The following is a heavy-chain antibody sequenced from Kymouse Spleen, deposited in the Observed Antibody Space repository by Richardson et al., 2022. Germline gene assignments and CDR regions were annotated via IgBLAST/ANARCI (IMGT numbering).Heavy chain of an antibody. CDR3: ARQNYDILTGYYKEREYYYGMDV. J-gene: IGHJ6*02. D-gene: IGHD3-9*01. CDR2: IYYSGST. Sequence: QLQLQESGPGLVKPSETLSLTCTVSGGSISSSSYYWGWIRQPPGKGLEWIGSIYYSGSTYYNPSLKSRVTISVDTSKNQFSLKLSSVTAADTAVYYCARQNYDILTGYYKEREYYYGMDVWGQGTTVTVSS. CDR1: GGSISSSSYY. V-gene: IGHV4-39*01.